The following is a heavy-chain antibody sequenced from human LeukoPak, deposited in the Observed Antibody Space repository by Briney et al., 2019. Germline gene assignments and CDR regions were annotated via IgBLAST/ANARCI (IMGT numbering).Heavy chain of an antibody. V-gene: IGHV2-70*11. CDR2: IDWDDDK. Sequence: GSGPTLVNPTQTLTLTCTFSGFSLSISGMYVTWIRQPPGKALGWLARIDWDDDKYYSTSLKTRLTISKDTSKNQVVLTMTNMDPVDTATYYCARTSSFTLIRGLDQWGLGTLVTVSS. CDR3: ARTSSFTLIRGLDQ. CDR1: GFSLSISGMY. J-gene: IGHJ4*02. D-gene: IGHD3-10*01.